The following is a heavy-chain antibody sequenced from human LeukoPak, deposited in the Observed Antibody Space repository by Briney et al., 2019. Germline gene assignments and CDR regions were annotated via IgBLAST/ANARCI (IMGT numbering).Heavy chain of an antibody. J-gene: IGHJ4*02. Sequence: GGSLRLSCAASGFTFSSYAMSWVRQAPGKGLEWVSSISGSGISTYYANSVKGRFSISRDNSKNTLDLQMNSLGAEDTAVYFCAKEYIGYDQDFDYWGQGTLVTVSS. CDR3: AKEYIGYDQDFDY. CDR1: GFTFSSYA. V-gene: IGHV3-23*01. D-gene: IGHD2-2*01. CDR2: ISGSGIST.